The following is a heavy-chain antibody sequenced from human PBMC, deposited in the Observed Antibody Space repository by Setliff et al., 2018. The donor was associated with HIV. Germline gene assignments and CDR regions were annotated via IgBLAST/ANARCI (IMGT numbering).Heavy chain of an antibody. CDR1: GGSISSGGYY. Sequence: SETLSLTCTVFGGSISSGGYYWSWIRQHPGKGLEWIGYIYYSGSTYYNPSLKSRLTISLDTSKNQFSLRLTSVTAADTAVYYCARGTKFVWGRWFDPWGQGTLVTVSS. D-gene: IGHD3-16*01. J-gene: IGHJ5*02. CDR3: ARGTKFVWGRWFDP. V-gene: IGHV4-31*03. CDR2: IYYSGST.